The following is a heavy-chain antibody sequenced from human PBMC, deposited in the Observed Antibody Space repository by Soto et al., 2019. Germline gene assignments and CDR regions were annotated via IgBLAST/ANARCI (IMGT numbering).Heavy chain of an antibody. V-gene: IGHV3-23*01. CDR3: AKAGGTMVRGVTVYDFDY. CDR1: GFTFSSYA. CDR2: ISGGGGST. Sequence: EVQLLESGGGLVQPWGSLRLSCAASGFTFSSYAMSWVRQAPGKGLEWFSTISGGGGSTYYADSVKGRFTISRDNSKNTLYLQVNSLRAEDTAVYYCAKAGGTMVRGVTVYDFDYWGQGTLVTVSS. D-gene: IGHD3-10*01. J-gene: IGHJ4*02.